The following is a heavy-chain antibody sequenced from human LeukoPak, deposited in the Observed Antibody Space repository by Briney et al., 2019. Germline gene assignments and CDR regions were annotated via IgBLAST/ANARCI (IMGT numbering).Heavy chain of an antibody. D-gene: IGHD1-1*01. CDR2: IIPILGIA. CDR3: ARLRTTGTTGYAFDI. Sequence: ASVKVSCKASGGTFSSYAISWVRQAPGQGLEWMGRIIPILGIANYAQKFQGRVTITADKSTSTAYMELSSLRSEDTAAYYCARLRTTGTTGYAFDIWGQGTMVTVSS. CDR1: GGTFSSYA. J-gene: IGHJ3*02. V-gene: IGHV1-69*04.